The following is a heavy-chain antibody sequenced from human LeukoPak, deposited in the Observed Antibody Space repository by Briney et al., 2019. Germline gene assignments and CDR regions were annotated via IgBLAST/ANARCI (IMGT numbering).Heavy chain of an antibody. V-gene: IGHV4-59*01. CDR1: GGSISSYY. Sequence: SETLSLTCTVSGGSISSYYWSWIRQPPGKGLEWIGYIYYSGSTNYNPSLKSRVTISVDTSKNQFSLKLSSVTAADTAVYYCARGQSTILDYYYYYYMDVWGKGTTVTISS. J-gene: IGHJ6*03. CDR2: IYYSGST. CDR3: ARGQSTILDYYYYYYMDV. D-gene: IGHD2-2*01.